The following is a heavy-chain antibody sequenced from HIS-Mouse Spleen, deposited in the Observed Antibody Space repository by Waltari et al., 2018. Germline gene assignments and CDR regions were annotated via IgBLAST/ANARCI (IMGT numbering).Heavy chain of an antibody. V-gene: IGHV4-38-2*02. D-gene: IGHD6-6*01. J-gene: IGHJ6*02. CDR2: IYHSGGT. CDR3: AISSSEDYYYGMDV. CDR1: GYSISSGYY. Sequence: QVQLQESGPGLVKPSETLSLTCTVSGYSISSGYYWGWIRQPPGKGLEWIGSIYHSGGTYHNPALKSRVTIAVDTSKNQFSLKLSSVTAADTAVYYCAISSSEDYYYGMDVWGQGTTVTVSS.